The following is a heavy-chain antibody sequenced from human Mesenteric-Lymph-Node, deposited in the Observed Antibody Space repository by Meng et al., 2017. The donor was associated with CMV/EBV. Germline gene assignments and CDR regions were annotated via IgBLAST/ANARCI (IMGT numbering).Heavy chain of an antibody. Sequence: SETLSLTCTVSGGSISSGGYYWSWIRQHPGKGLEWIGYIYYSGSTYYNPSLKSRVTISVDTSKNQFSLKLSSVTAADTAVYYCARGRIMITFGGVIRTFDIWGQGTMVTVSS. CDR1: GGSISSGGYY. D-gene: IGHD3-16*01. V-gene: IGHV4-31*03. J-gene: IGHJ3*02. CDR3: ARGRIMITFGGVIRTFDI. CDR2: IYYSGST.